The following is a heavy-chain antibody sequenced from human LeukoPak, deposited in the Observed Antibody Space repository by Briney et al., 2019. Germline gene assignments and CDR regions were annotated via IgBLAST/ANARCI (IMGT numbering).Heavy chain of an antibody. J-gene: IGHJ3*02. CDR3: ASPRIVGATGAFDI. CDR2: INHSGST. Sequence: SETLSLTCAVYGGSFSGYYWSWIRQPPGKGLEWIGEINHSGSTNYNPSLKSRVTISVDTSKNQFSLKLSSVTAADTAVYYCASPRIVGATGAFDIWGQGTMVTVSS. CDR1: GGSFSGYY. V-gene: IGHV4-34*01. D-gene: IGHD1-26*01.